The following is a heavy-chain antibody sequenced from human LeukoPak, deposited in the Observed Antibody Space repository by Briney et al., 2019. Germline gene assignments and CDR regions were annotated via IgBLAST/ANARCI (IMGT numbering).Heavy chain of an antibody. J-gene: IGHJ4*02. CDR3: ARPHYDFWSGYPYYFDY. Sequence: GASLKISFKGSGSSFTSYWIGWVRQMPGKGLEWMGIIYPGDSDTRYSPSFQGQVTISADKSISTAYLQWSSLKASDTAMYYCARPHYDFWSGYPYYFDYWGQGTLVTVSS. CDR2: IYPGDSDT. V-gene: IGHV5-51*01. D-gene: IGHD3-3*01. CDR1: GSSFTSYW.